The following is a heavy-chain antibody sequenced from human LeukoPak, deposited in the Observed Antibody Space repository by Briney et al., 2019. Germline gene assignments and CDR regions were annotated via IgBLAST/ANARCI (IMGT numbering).Heavy chain of an antibody. Sequence: GASVKVSCKASGYTFTSYGISWVRQAPGQGLEWMGWISAYNGNTNYAQKLQGRVTMTTDTSMSTAYMELRSLRSDDTAVYYCARMVLGNYYGSGSRHYYYYYMDVWGKGTTVTISS. J-gene: IGHJ6*03. V-gene: IGHV1-18*01. D-gene: IGHD3-10*01. CDR3: ARMVLGNYYGSGSRHYYYYYMDV. CDR1: GYTFTSYG. CDR2: ISAYNGNT.